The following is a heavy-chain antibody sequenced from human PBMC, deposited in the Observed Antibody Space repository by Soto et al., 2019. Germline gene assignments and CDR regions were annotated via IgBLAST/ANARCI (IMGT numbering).Heavy chain of an antibody. D-gene: IGHD1-26*01. V-gene: IGHV3-23*01. CDR3: ARRGSGSYYDY. Sequence: EVPLLESGGGLVQPGGSLRLSCAASGFTFSSYVMRWVRQAPVKGLEWVAAISGSGGSTYYADSVKGRFTISRDNSKNTLYLQMNSLRAEDTAVYYCARRGSGSYYDYWGQGTLVTVSS. CDR1: GFTFSSYV. CDR2: ISGSGGST. J-gene: IGHJ4*02.